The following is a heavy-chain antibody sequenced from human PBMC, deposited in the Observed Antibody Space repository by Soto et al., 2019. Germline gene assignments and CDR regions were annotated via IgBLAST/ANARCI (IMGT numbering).Heavy chain of an antibody. CDR2: ISAYNGNT. J-gene: IGHJ4*02. CDR1: GYTFTSYG. Sequence: ASVKVSCKASGYTFTSYGISWVRQAPGQGLEWMGWISAYNGNTNYAQKLQGRVTMTTDTSTSTAYMELRSLRSDDTAVYYCARDEATTVTTDFDYWGQGTLVTVSS. V-gene: IGHV1-18*01. CDR3: ARDEATTVTTDFDY. D-gene: IGHD4-17*01.